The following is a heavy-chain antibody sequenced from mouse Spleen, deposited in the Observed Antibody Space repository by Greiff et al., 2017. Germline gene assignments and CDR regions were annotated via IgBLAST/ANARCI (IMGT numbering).Heavy chain of an antibody. CDR1: GYTFTDYE. V-gene: IGHV1-15*01. J-gene: IGHJ2*01. CDR2: IDPETGGT. D-gene: IGHD1-1*01. Sequence: QVQLQQSGAELVGPGASVTLSCKASGYTFTDYEMHWVKQTPVHGLEWIGAIDPETGGTAYNQKFKGKAILTADKSSSTAYMELRSLTSEDSAVDYCAREAVLRAFDYWGQGTTRTVSS. CDR3: AREAVLRAFDY.